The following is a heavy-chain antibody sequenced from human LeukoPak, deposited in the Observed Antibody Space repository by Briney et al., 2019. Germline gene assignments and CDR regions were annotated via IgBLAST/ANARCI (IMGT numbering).Heavy chain of an antibody. V-gene: IGHV4-4*02. D-gene: IGHD3-22*01. CDR3: ARVPSYYYDSGRMYYFDY. CDR1: GGSISSSNW. CDR2: IYHSGST. J-gene: IGHJ4*02. Sequence: PSGTLSLTCAVSGGSISSSNWWSWVRQPPGKGLEWIGEIYHSGSTNYNPSLKSRVTISVDKSKNQFSLKLSSVTAADTAVYYCARVPSYYYDSGRMYYFDYWGQGTLVTVSS.